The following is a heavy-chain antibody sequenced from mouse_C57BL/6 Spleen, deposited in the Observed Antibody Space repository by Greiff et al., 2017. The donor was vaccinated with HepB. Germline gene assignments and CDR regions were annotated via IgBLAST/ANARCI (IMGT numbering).Heavy chain of an antibody. D-gene: IGHD1-1*01. V-gene: IGHV1-26*01. CDR2: INPNNGGT. CDR1: GYTFTDYY. J-gene: IGHJ2*01. Sequence: VQLQQSGPELVKPGASVKISCKASGYTFTDYYMNWVKQSHGKSLEWIGDINPNNGGTSYNQKFKGKATLTVDKSSSTAYMELRSLTSEDSAAYYCARKSTTDDWGQGTTLTVSS. CDR3: ARKSTTDD.